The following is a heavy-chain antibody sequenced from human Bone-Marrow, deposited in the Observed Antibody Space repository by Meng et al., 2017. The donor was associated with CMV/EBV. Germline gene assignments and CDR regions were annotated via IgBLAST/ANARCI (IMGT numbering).Heavy chain of an antibody. D-gene: IGHD5-18*01. CDR2: IKEDGSEK. Sequence: GESLKISCTASGFTFSSYHMNWVRQAPGKGLEWVANIKEDGSEKYYVDSVKGRFTISRDNAKNSLYLQMSSLRVGDTAVYYCARIPVDTTFFIQEFYFDSWGLGTLVTVSS. J-gene: IGHJ4*02. V-gene: IGHV3-7*01. CDR1: GFTFSSYH. CDR3: ARIPVDTTFFIQEFYFDS.